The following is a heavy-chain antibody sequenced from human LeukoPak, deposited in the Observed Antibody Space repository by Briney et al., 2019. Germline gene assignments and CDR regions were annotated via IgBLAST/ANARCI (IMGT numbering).Heavy chain of an antibody. Sequence: GGSLRLSCAASGSTFSSYAMSWVRQAPGKGLELVSAISGSGGSTYYADSVKGRFTISGDNSKNTLYLQMNSLRAEDTAVYYCAKGVRYCSSTSCYRNWFDPWGQGTLVTVSS. CDR2: ISGSGGST. CDR1: GSTFSSYA. CDR3: AKGVRYCSSTSCYRNWFDP. J-gene: IGHJ5*02. V-gene: IGHV3-23*01. D-gene: IGHD2-2*01.